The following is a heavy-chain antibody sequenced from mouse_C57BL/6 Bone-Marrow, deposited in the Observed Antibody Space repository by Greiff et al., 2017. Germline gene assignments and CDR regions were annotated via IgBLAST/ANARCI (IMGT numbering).Heavy chain of an antibody. J-gene: IGHJ4*01. Sequence: VQRVESGPELVKPGASVKISCKASGYAFSSSWMNWVKQRPGKGLEWIGRIYPGDGDTNYNGKFKGKATLTADKSSSTAYMQLSSLTSEDSAVYFCARSLWLRLSRDYWGQGTSVTVSS. D-gene: IGHD2-2*01. CDR3: ARSLWLRLSRDY. CDR1: GYAFSSSW. V-gene: IGHV1-82*01. CDR2: IYPGDGDT.